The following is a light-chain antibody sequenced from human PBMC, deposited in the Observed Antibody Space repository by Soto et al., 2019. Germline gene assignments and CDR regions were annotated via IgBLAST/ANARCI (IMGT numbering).Light chain of an antibody. CDR2: SAS. V-gene: IGKV1-39*01. Sequence: DIQMTQSPSSLSASLGDIVTLTCRASQDIDKYLNWYQQKPGQAPKFLIQSASTLQSGVPSRFSDSGSGTEFTLIIAGLQPEDFATYHCHQSYTIPGTFGQGTKVDIK. CDR3: HQSYTIPGT. J-gene: IGKJ1*01. CDR1: QDIDKY.